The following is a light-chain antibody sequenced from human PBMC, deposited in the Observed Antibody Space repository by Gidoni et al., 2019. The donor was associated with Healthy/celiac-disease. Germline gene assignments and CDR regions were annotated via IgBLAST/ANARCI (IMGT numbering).Light chain of an antibody. Sequence: EIVMTQSPATLSVSPGERATLSCRASQSVSSNLAWYQQKPGQAPRLLIYGASTRATGIPARFSGSGSGTEFTLTISSLQSEDFAVYYCQQYNNWPPAVTFGGXTKVEIK. CDR2: GAS. J-gene: IGKJ4*01. CDR1: QSVSSN. V-gene: IGKV3-15*01. CDR3: QQYNNWPPAVT.